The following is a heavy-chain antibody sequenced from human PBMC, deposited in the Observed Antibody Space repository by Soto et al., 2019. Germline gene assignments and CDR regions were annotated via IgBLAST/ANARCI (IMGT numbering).Heavy chain of an antibody. CDR2: SYYSGST. Sequence: QVQLQESGPGLVKPSQTLSLTCTVSGGSISSGGYYWSWIRQHPGKGLEWIGYSYYSGSTYYNPSLKGRVTISVDTSKNQFSLKLSSVTAADTAVYYCARGATGYPFDYWGQGTLVTVSS. J-gene: IGHJ4*02. V-gene: IGHV4-31*03. CDR3: ARGATGYPFDY. D-gene: IGHD5-18*01. CDR1: GGSISSGGYY.